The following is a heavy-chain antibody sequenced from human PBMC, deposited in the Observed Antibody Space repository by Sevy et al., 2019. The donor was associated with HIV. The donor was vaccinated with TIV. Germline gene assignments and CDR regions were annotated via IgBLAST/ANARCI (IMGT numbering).Heavy chain of an antibody. Sequence: GGSLRLSCAASGFTFSSYAMSWVRQAPGKGLEWVSAISGSGGSTYYADSVKCRFTISRDNSKNTLYLQMNSLRAEDTAVYYWAKDYWQLEFDYWGQGTLVTVSS. CDR1: GFTFSSYA. CDR3: AKDYWQLEFDY. D-gene: IGHD6-13*01. CDR2: ISGSGGST. V-gene: IGHV3-23*01. J-gene: IGHJ4*02.